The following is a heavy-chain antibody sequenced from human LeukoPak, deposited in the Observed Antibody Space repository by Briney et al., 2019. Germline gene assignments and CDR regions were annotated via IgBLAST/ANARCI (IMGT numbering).Heavy chain of an antibody. CDR2: ISYDGSNK. D-gene: IGHD6-6*01. Sequence: GRSLRLSCAASGFTFSSYGIYWVRQAPGKGLEWVAVISYDGSNKYYADSVKGRFTISRDNSKNTLYLQMNSLRAEDTAVYYCAKDGGAARPGYYYYYMDVWGKGTTVTVSS. CDR3: AKDGGAARPGYYYYYMDV. V-gene: IGHV3-30*18. J-gene: IGHJ6*03. CDR1: GFTFSSYG.